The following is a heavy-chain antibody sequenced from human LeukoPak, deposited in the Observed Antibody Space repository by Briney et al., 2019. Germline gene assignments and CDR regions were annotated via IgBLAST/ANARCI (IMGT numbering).Heavy chain of an antibody. V-gene: IGHV4-59*12. CDR2: IYYSGST. Sequence: SETLSLTCTVSGGSISSYYWSWIRQPPGKGLEWIGYIYYSGSTNYNPSLKSRVTISVDTSKNQFSLKLSSVTAADTAVYYCAREHRKANWFDPWGQGTLVTVSS. CDR1: GGSISSYY. CDR3: AREHRKANWFDP. J-gene: IGHJ5*02.